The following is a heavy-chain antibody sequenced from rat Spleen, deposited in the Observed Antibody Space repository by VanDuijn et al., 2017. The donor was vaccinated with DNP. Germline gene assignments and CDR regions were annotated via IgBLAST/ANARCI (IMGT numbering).Heavy chain of an antibody. Sequence: EVQLVESGGGLVQPGRSLKLSCAASGFTFSNYGMAWVRQAPTKGLEWVASITNSGGSTYYRDSVKGRFTISRDNAKSTLYLQMDSLRSEDTATYYCARSGSSVDYWGQGVMVTVSS. CDR1: GFTFSNYG. CDR3: ARSGSSVDY. V-gene: IGHV5S13*01. J-gene: IGHJ2*01. CDR2: ITNSGGST. D-gene: IGHD4-3*01.